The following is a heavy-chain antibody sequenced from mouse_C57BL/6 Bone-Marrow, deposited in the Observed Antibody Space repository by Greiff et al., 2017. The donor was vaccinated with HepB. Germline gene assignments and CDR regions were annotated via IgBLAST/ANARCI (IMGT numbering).Heavy chain of an antibody. CDR2: ISSGSSTI. CDR3: ARKTGTRYFDV. Sequence: EVMLVESGGGLVKPGGSLKLSCAASGFTFSDYGMHWVRQAPEQGLEWVAYISSGSSTIYYADTVKGRFTISRDNAKNTLFLQMTSLRSEDTAMYYGARKTGTRYFDVWGTGTTVTVSS. CDR1: GFTFSDYG. J-gene: IGHJ1*03. V-gene: IGHV5-17*01. D-gene: IGHD4-1*01.